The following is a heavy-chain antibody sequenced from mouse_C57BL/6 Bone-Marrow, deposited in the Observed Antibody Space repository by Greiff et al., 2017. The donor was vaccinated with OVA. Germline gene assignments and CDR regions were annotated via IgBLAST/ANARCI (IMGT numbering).Heavy chain of an antibody. V-gene: IGHV5-4*01. D-gene: IGHD2-3*01. J-gene: IGHJ2*01. CDR2: ISDGGSYT. Sequence: EVKLVESGGGLVKPGGSLKLSCAASGFTFSSYAMSWVRQTPEKRLEWVATISDGGSYTYYPDNVKGRFTISRDNAKNNLYLQMSHLKSEDTAMYYCAREGGYYSYWGQGTTLTVSS. CDR3: AREGGYYSY. CDR1: GFTFSSYA.